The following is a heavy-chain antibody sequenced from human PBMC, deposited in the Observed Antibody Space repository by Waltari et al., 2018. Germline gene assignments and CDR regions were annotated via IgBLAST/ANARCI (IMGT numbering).Heavy chain of an antibody. CDR2: IYHSGST. J-gene: IGHJ4*02. CDR1: GGSISSSSYY. Sequence: QLQLQESGPGLVKPSETLSLTCTVSGGSISSSSYYWGWIRQPPGKGLEWIGSIYHSGSTYYNPSLKSRVTISVDTSKNQFSLKLSSVTAADTAVYYCVGLYSSSWYIDYWGQGTLVTVSS. CDR3: VGLYSSSWYIDY. V-gene: IGHV4-39*07. D-gene: IGHD6-13*01.